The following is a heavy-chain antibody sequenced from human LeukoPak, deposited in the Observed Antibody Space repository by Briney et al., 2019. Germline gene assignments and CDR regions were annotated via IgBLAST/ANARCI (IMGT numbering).Heavy chain of an antibody. CDR1: GGSISSYY. V-gene: IGHV4-59*12. D-gene: IGHD2-2*01. CDR2: IYYSGST. Sequence: SETLSLTCTVSGGSISSYYWSWIRQPPGKGLEWIGYIYYSGSTNYNPSLKSRVTISVDTSKNQFSLKLSSVTAADTAVYYCASAYCSSTSCYHDYWGQGTLVTVSS. J-gene: IGHJ4*02. CDR3: ASAYCSSTSCYHDY.